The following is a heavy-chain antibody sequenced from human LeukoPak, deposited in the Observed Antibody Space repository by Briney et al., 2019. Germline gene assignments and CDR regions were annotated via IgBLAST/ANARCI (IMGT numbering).Heavy chain of an antibody. V-gene: IGHV3-53*01. CDR1: GFTFSSYA. CDR3: ARDFVPAGDYYGMDV. CDR2: IYSGGST. D-gene: IGHD2-2*01. Sequence: GGSLRLSCAASGFTFSSYAMNWVRQPPGKGLEWVSVIYSGGSTYYADSVKGRFTISRDNSKNTLYLQMNSLRAEDTAVYYCARDFVPAGDYYGMDVWGQGTTVTVSS. J-gene: IGHJ6*02.